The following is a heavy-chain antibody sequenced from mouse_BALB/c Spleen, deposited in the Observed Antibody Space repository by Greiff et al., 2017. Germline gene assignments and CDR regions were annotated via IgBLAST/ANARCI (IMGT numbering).Heavy chain of an antibody. CDR3: ARGGNYGAMDY. V-gene: IGHV5-12-1*01. D-gene: IGHD2-1*01. CDR1: GFAFSSYD. J-gene: IGHJ4*01. Sequence: EVKLMESGGGLVKPGGSLKLSCAASGFAFSSYDMSWVRQTPEKRLEWVAYISSGGGSTYYPDTVKGRFTISRDNAKNTLYLQMSSLKSEDTAMYYCARGGNYGAMDYWGQGTSVTVSS. CDR2: ISSGGGST.